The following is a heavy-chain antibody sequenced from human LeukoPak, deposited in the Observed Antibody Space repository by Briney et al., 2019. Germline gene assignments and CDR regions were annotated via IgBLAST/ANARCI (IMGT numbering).Heavy chain of an antibody. Sequence: SETLSLTCTVSGGSISSSSYYWGWIRQPPGKGLEWIGSIYYSGSTYYNPSLKSRVTIPVDTSKNQFSLKLSSVTAADTAVYYXXRGSDRPGYFDYWGQGTLVTVSS. J-gene: IGHJ4*02. V-gene: IGHV4-39*01. CDR2: IYYSGST. CDR1: GGSISSSSYY. D-gene: IGHD3-10*01. CDR3: XRGSDRPGYFDY.